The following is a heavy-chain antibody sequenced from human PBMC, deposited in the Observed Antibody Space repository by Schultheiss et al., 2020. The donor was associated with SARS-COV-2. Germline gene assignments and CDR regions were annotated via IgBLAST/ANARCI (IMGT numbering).Heavy chain of an antibody. J-gene: IGHJ4*02. CDR2: IYYSGST. Sequence: SETLSLTCSVSSDSINNIDYYWSWIRQHPGKGLEWIGYIYYSGSTNYNPSLKSRVTISVDTSKNQFSLKLSSVTAADSAVYYCAREDMGPGKAQVDYWGQGTLVTVSS. V-gene: IGHV4-31*03. CDR1: SDSINNIDYY. CDR3: AREDMGPGKAQVDY. D-gene: IGHD3-10*01.